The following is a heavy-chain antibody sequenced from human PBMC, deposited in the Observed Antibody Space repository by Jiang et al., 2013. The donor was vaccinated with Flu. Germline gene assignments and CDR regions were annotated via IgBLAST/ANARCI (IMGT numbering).Heavy chain of an antibody. V-gene: IGHV4-39*01. CDR3: ARLWFGEFFPRDTL. Sequence: CTVAGGSISSSRYFWGWIRQPPGKGLDWIGSIYYDGSTYYGPSLKGRVTMSVDTSKNQFSLRVNSVTAADTAVYYCARLWFGEFFPRDTLWGQGTLVTVSS. D-gene: IGHD3-10*01. J-gene: IGHJ1*01. CDR2: IYYDGST. CDR1: GGSISSSRYF.